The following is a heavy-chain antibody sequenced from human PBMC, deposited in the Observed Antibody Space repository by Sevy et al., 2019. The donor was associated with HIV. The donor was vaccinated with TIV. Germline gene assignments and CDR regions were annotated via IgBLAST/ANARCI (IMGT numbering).Heavy chain of an antibody. CDR2: IWYDGSNK. V-gene: IGHV3-33*01. D-gene: IGHD1-26*01. CDR1: GFTFSSYG. J-gene: IGHJ3*02. CDR3: AREGIVGATEVPDAFDI. Sequence: GGCLRLSCAASGFTFSSYGMHWVRQAPGKGLEWVAVIWYDGSNKYYADSVKGRFTISRDNSKNTLYLQINSRRAEDTAVYYCAREGIVGATEVPDAFDIWGQVTMVTVSS.